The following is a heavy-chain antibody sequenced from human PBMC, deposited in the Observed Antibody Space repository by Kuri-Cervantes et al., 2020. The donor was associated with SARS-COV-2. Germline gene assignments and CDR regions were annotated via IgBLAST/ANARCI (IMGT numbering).Heavy chain of an antibody. CDR1: GGSISGQY. D-gene: IGHD3-3*01. J-gene: IGHJ6*02. V-gene: IGHV4-4*07. Sequence: SETLSLTCTVSGGSISGQYCNWIRQSAGKGLEWIGRIYYSGSTNYNPSLKSRFTMSVETSKNEFSLRLSSVTAADTAVYYCARDFDPSLRFLEWLPPARDYGMDVWGQGTTVTVSS. CDR2: IYYSGST. CDR3: ARDFDPSLRFLEWLPPARDYGMDV.